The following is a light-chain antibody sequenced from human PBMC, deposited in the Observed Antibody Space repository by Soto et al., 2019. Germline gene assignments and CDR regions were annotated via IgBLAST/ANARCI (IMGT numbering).Light chain of an antibody. CDR3: QQYNNWPPLT. Sequence: EIVMTQSPATLSVSPGERATLSSRASQSVSNNLAWYQQKPGQAPRLLIYGASTRATGVPARFSGSGSGTEFTLTISSLQSEDFAVYYCQQYNNWPPLTFGGGTKVEIK. CDR2: GAS. J-gene: IGKJ4*01. V-gene: IGKV3-15*01. CDR1: QSVSNN.